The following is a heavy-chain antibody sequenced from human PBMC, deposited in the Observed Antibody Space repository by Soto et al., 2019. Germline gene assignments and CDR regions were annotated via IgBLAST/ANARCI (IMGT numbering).Heavy chain of an antibody. CDR3: ARDLITMVRGVIITGYFDY. V-gene: IGHV4-31*11. J-gene: IGHJ4*02. Sequence: PSETLSLTCAVSVGSISSGGYYWVWIRHHPGKGLEWIGYIYYSGSTYYNPSLKSRVTISVDTSKNQFSLKLSSVTAADTAVYYCARDLITMVRGVIITGYFDYWGQGTLVTVSS. CDR2: IYYSGST. D-gene: IGHD3-10*01. CDR1: VGSISSGGYY.